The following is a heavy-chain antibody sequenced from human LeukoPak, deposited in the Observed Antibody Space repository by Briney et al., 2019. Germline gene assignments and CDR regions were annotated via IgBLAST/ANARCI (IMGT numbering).Heavy chain of an antibody. J-gene: IGHJ4*02. Sequence: PGGSLRLSCAASGFTFSSYAMSWVRQAPGKGLEWVSAISGSGGSTYYADPVKGRFTISRDNSKNTLYLQMNSLRAEDTAVYYCAKDGALYCSGGSCYLVFWGQGTLVTVSS. CDR2: ISGSGGST. CDR1: GFTFSSYA. V-gene: IGHV3-23*01. D-gene: IGHD2-15*01. CDR3: AKDGALYCSGGSCYLVF.